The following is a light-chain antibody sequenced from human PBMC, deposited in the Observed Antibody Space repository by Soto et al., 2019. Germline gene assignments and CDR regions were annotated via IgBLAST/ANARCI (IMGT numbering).Light chain of an antibody. CDR3: QQYNSQGT. V-gene: IGKV1-5*03. Sequence: DIQMTQSPSTLSASVGDRVTITCRASQSISSWLAWYQQKPGKAPKLLIYKASSLESGVPSRFSGCGSGTEFTLTISSLQPDDFATYYCQQYNSQGTFGQGTKVEIK. J-gene: IGKJ1*01. CDR1: QSISSW. CDR2: KAS.